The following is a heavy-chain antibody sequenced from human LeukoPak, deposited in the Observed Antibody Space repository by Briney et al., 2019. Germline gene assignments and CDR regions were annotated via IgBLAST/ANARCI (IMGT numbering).Heavy chain of an antibody. CDR2: INPSGGST. J-gene: IGHJ4*02. D-gene: IGHD3-16*01. V-gene: IGHV1-46*01. Sequence: ASVKVSCKVSGYTLTELSMHWVRQAPGQGLEWMGIINPSGGSTSYAQKFQGRVTMTRDTSTSTVYMELSSLRSEDTAVYYCARDMTRWGRLFDYWGQGTLVTVSS. CDR3: ARDMTRWGRLFDY. CDR1: GYTLTELS.